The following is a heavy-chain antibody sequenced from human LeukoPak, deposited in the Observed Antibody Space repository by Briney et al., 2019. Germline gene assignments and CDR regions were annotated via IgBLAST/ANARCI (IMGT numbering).Heavy chain of an antibody. Sequence: ASGKVSCKASGYTFTSYDMHWVRQAPGQGLEWMGIINPSGGSTSYAQKFQGRVTMTRDTSTSTVYMELSSLRSEDTAVYYCARDSGSYYDSSGSFDYWGQGTLVTVSS. CDR2: INPSGGST. CDR1: GYTFTSYD. V-gene: IGHV1-46*01. J-gene: IGHJ4*02. CDR3: ARDSGSYYDSSGSFDY. D-gene: IGHD3-22*01.